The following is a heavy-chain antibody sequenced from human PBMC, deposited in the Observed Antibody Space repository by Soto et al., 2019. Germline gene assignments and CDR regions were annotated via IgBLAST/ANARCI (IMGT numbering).Heavy chain of an antibody. Sequence: PSVTLSLTCTVSGGSVSSGSYYWSWIRQPPGKGLEWIGYIYYSGSTNYNPSLKSRVTISVDTSKNQFSLKLSSVTAADTAVYYCARETGYSSSWGQGTLVTVSS. D-gene: IGHD6-13*01. CDR3: ARETGYSSS. V-gene: IGHV4-61*01. CDR1: GGSVSSGSYY. CDR2: IYYSGST. J-gene: IGHJ4*02.